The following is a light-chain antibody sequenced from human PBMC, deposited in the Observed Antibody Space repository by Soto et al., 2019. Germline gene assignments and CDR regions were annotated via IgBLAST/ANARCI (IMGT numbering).Light chain of an antibody. V-gene: IGKV1-39*01. CDR2: AAS. CDR1: QTIMTY. J-gene: IGKJ1*01. CDR3: QQTYKTPLT. Sequence: DIQMTQSPSSLSASVGDEVTITCRASQTIMTYLNWYQLKPGKPPRLLIYAASSLQSGVPSRFSGSGSGTEFTLSISSLQADDFATYYCQQTYKTPLTFGQGTKVDIK.